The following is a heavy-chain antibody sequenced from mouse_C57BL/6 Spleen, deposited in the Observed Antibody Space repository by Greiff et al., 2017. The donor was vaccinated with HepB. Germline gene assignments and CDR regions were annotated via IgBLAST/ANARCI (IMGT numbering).Heavy chain of an antibody. V-gene: IGHV5-17*01. J-gene: IGHJ4*01. Sequence: LVESGGGLVKPGGSLKLSCAASGFTFSDYGMHWVRQAPEKGLEWVAYISSGSSTIYYADTVKGRFTISRDNAKNTLFLQMTSLRSEDTAMYYCARPYGSSYLYAMDYWGQGTSVTVSS. CDR1: GFTFSDYG. D-gene: IGHD1-1*01. CDR3: ARPYGSSYLYAMDY. CDR2: ISSGSSTI.